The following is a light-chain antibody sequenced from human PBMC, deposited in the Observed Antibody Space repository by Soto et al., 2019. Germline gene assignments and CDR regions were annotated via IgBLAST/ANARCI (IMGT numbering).Light chain of an antibody. V-gene: IGLV1-40*01. CDR3: HSYDSSLGYV. Sequence: QSVLTQPPSVSGAPGQRVTISCTGSSSNIGAGYDVHWYQQLPGRAPKLLIYGNSNRPSGVPDRFSGSKSGSSASLAITGLQAEDEADYYCHSYDSSLGYVFGTGTKVTVL. CDR1: SSNIGAGYD. CDR2: GNS. J-gene: IGLJ1*01.